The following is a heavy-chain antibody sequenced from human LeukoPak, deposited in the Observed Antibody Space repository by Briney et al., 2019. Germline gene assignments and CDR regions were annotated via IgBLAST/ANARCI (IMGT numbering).Heavy chain of an antibody. CDR2: IYHSGST. CDR1: GGSISSYY. CDR3: ARLMRTVPAAASPWFDP. Sequence: SETLSLTCTVSGGSISSYYWSWIRQPPGKGLEWIGSIYHSGSTYYNPSLKSRVTISVDTSKNQFSLKLSSVTAADTAVYYCARLMRTVPAAASPWFDPWGQGTLVTVSS. D-gene: IGHD2-2*01. V-gene: IGHV4-59*08. J-gene: IGHJ5*02.